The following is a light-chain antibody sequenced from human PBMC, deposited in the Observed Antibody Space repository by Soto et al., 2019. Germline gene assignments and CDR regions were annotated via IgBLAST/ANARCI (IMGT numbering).Light chain of an antibody. CDR2: DVS. CDR3: CSYAGSYTFEVV. V-gene: IGLV2-11*01. J-gene: IGLJ2*01. CDR1: SSDVGGYNY. Sequence: QSALTQPRSVSGSPGQSVTISCTGTSSDVGGYNYVSWYQQHPGKAPKLMIYDVSKRPSGVPDRFSGSKSGNTASLTISGLQAEDEDDDYCCSYAGSYTFEVVFGGGTKLTVL.